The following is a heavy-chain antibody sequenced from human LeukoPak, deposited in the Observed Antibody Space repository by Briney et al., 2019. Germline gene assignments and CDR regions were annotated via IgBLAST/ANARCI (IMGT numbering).Heavy chain of an antibody. Sequence: GGSLRLSCAASGFTFSSYWMHWVRQAPGKGLVWVSRINSDGSSTNYADSVKGRFTISRDNAKNTLYLQMNSLSAEDTAVYYCARGGDNWYYFDYWGQGTLVTVSS. CDR1: GFTFSSYW. CDR2: INSDGSST. J-gene: IGHJ4*02. D-gene: IGHD1-20*01. CDR3: ARGGDNWYYFDY. V-gene: IGHV3-74*01.